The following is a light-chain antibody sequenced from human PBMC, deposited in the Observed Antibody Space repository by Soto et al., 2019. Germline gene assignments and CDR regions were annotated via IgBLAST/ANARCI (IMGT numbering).Light chain of an antibody. J-gene: IGKJ1*01. CDR2: HAS. Sequence: ITQSPATLSVSVGDRVTITCRASQSISNWLAWYQQKPGTAPKVLIYHASNLQSGVPSRFSGSGSGTEFTLTISSLQPDDFATYYCQHYNSYSEAFGQGTKVDIK. V-gene: IGKV1-5*01. CDR3: QHYNSYSEA. CDR1: QSISNW.